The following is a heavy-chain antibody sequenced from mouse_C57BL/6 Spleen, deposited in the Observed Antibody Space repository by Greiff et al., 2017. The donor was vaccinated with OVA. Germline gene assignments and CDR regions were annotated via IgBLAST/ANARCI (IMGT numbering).Heavy chain of an antibody. CDR1: GFTFSSYA. D-gene: IGHD2-3*01. V-gene: IGHV5-4*01. Sequence: DVQLVESGGGLVKPGGSLKLSCAASGFTFSSYAMSWVRQTPEKRLEWVATISDGGSYTYYPDNVKGRFTISRDNAKNNLYLQMSHLKSEDTAMYYCARGGDGYPDYWGQGTTLTVSS. J-gene: IGHJ2*01. CDR3: ARGGDGYPDY. CDR2: ISDGGSYT.